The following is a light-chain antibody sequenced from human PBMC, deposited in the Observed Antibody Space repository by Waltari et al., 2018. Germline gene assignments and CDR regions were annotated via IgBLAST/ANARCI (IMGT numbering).Light chain of an antibody. CDR3: QHYVRLPAT. V-gene: IGKV3-20*01. CDR1: QNIIKY. Sequence: SCRASQNIIKYLAWYQKKPGQAPRLLIYHTSIRAAGIPDRFSGSGSVTDFSLFISRLEPEDFAVYYCQHYVRLPATFGQGTKVEIK. CDR2: HTS. J-gene: IGKJ1*01.